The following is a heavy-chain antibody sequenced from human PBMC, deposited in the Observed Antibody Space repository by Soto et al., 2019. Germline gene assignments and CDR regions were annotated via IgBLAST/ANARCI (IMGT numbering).Heavy chain of an antibody. CDR1: GFTFSSYS. D-gene: IGHD6-13*01. Sequence: GGSLRLSCAASGFTFSSYSMNWVRQAPGKGLEWVSYISSSSSTIYYADSVKGRFTISRDNAKNSLYLQMNSLRAEDTAVYYCARVGSYRDSSSWFLDYYGMDVWGQGTTVTVSS. CDR3: ARVGSYRDSSSWFLDYYGMDV. J-gene: IGHJ6*02. CDR2: ISSSSSTI. V-gene: IGHV3-48*01.